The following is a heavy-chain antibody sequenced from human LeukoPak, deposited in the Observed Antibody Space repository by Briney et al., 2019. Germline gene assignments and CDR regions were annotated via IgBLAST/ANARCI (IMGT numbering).Heavy chain of an antibody. CDR2: IKSKTDGGTT. J-gene: IGHJ4*02. V-gene: IGHV3-15*01. Sequence: GGSLRLSCAASGFTFSNAWMSWVRQAPGKGLEWVGRIKSKTDGGTTDYAAPVNGRFTISRDDSKHTLYLQINSVKTEDTAVYYCTTDFTELWFGELLSNSYYFDYWGQGTLVTVSS. CDR3: TTDFTELWFGELLSNSYYFDY. D-gene: IGHD3-10*01. CDR1: GFTFSNAW.